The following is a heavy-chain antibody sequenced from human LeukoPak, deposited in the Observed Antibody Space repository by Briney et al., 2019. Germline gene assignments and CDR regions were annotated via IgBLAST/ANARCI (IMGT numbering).Heavy chain of an antibody. D-gene: IGHD6-13*01. V-gene: IGHV4-4*02. CDR2: IYHGGNT. Sequence: SGTLSLTCAVSGDSISSKNWWNWVRQPPGKGLEWIGEIYHGGNTNYNPSLKSRVTISVDKSKNQFSLILSSVTAADTAVYYCARGREYSKSWSFDYWGQGTLVTVSS. J-gene: IGHJ4*02. CDR1: GDSISSKNW. CDR3: ARGREYSKSWSFDY.